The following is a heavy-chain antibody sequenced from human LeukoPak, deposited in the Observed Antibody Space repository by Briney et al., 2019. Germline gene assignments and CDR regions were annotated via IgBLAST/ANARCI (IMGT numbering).Heavy chain of an antibody. D-gene: IGHD4-23*01. CDR1: GFTFTSHS. V-gene: IGHV3-21*04. CDR2: ISSGGDSR. CDR3: ARGGYYGGTLGTFDI. J-gene: IGHJ3*02. Sequence: GGSLRLSCAASGFTFTSHSLSWVRQAPGKGLEWVSSISSGGDSRYYADSVKGRFTISRDNSKNTLYLQMNSLRAEDTAVYYCARGGYYGGTLGTFDIWGQGTMVTVSS.